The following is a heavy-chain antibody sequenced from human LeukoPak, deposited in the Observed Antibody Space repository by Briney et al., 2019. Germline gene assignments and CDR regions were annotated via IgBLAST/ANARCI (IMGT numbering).Heavy chain of an antibody. V-gene: IGHV4-61*02. Sequence: PSETLSLTCTVSGGCISSGGYYWSWMRQPAGKGLEGIGRVCTSGNTNYNPSLKHRATISVDTSKNQFSLELSPVTAADTAVYYCARGPLSYGDYLLYWGQGTLVTVSS. J-gene: IGHJ4*02. CDR3: ARGPLSYGDYLLY. D-gene: IGHD4-17*01. CDR1: GGCISSGGYY. CDR2: VCTSGNT.